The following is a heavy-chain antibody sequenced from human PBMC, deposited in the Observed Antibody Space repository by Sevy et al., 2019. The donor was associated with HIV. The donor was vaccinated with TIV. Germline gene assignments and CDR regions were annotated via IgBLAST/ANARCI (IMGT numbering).Heavy chain of an antibody. V-gene: IGHV4-34*01. CDR3: ARGGFLEWLLYPRDNWFDP. J-gene: IGHJ5*02. D-gene: IGHD3-3*01. Sequence: SETLSLTCAVYGGSFSGYYWSWIRQPPGKGLEWIGEINHSGSTNYNPSLKSRVTISVDTSKNQFSLKLSSVTAADTAVYYCARGGFLEWLLYPRDNWFDPWGQGTLVTVSS. CDR2: INHSGST. CDR1: GGSFSGYY.